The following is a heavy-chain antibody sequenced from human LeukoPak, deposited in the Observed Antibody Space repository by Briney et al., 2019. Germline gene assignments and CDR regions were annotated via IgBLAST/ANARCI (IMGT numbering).Heavy chain of an antibody. CDR3: AGGYYYDSSGYDFDI. CDR1: GGSISSYY. V-gene: IGHV4-4*07. CDR2: IYTSGST. J-gene: IGHJ3*02. D-gene: IGHD3-22*01. Sequence: PSETLSLTCTVSGGSISSYYWSWIRQPAGKGLEWIGRIYTSGSTNYNPSLKSRVTMSVDTSKNQFSLKLSSVTAADTAVYYCAGGYYYDSSGYDFDIWGQGTMVTVSS.